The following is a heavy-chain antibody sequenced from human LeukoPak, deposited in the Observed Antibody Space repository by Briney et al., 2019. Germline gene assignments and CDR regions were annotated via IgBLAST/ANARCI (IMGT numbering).Heavy chain of an antibody. Sequence: PSETLSLTCTVSGGSISSSSYYWGWIRQPPGKGLEWIGSIYYSGSTYYNPSLKSRVTISVDTSKNQFSLKLSSVTAADTAVYYCARLWIQLWQPFDLWGRGTLVTVSS. CDR2: IYYSGST. CDR3: ARLWIQLWQPFDL. CDR1: GGSISSSSYY. V-gene: IGHV4-39*07. J-gene: IGHJ2*01. D-gene: IGHD5-18*01.